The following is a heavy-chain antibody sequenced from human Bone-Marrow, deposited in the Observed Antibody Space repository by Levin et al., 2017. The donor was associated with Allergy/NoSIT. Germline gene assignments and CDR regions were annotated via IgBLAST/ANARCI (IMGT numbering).Heavy chain of an antibody. V-gene: IGHV6-1*01. Sequence: SQTLSLTCAISGDSVFSDSAAWTWIRQSPSRGLEWLGRTYYRSKWFYDYGDSVKGRINISPDTSLNQVTLDLKSVTPEDSAMYYCGRERVGGSAFNWFDPWGQGTLVTVSS. CDR2: TYYRSKWFY. CDR1: GDSVFSDSAA. D-gene: IGHD1-26*01. J-gene: IGHJ5*02. CDR3: GRERVGGSAFNWFDP.